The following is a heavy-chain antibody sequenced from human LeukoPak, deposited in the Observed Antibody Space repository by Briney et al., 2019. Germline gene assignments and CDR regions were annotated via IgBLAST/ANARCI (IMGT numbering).Heavy chain of an antibody. D-gene: IGHD6-19*01. CDR1: GFTFSNYE. Sequence: GGSLRLSCVASGFTFSNYEMNWVRQAPGKGLEWVSYISSSGSLISYADSVKGRFTISRDNSKNTLYLQMNSLRDEDTAIYYCARERGYSSGWYLDYWGQGTLVTVSS. CDR3: ARERGYSSGWYLDY. V-gene: IGHV3-48*03. CDR2: ISSSGSLI. J-gene: IGHJ4*02.